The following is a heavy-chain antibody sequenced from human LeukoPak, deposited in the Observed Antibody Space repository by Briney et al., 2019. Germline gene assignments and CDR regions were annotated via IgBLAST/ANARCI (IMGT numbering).Heavy chain of an antibody. CDR2: FCGSSSSSDGGAK. CDR1: GFTFSTYS. Sequence: GGSLRLSCTASGFTFSTYSMNWVRQAPGRGLEWVSYFCGSSSSSDGGAKQYADSVKGRFTISRDNDKNSLYLQMNSLRAEDTAIYYCARGGNTGYNYNAFDIWGQGTMVTVSS. D-gene: IGHD3-9*01. V-gene: IGHV3-48*01. J-gene: IGHJ3*02. CDR3: ARGGNTGYNYNAFDI.